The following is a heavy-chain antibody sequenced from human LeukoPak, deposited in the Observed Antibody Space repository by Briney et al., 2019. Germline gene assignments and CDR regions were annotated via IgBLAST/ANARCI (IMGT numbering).Heavy chain of an antibody. D-gene: IGHD1-26*01. CDR1: GGSISSYY. V-gene: IGHV4-4*07. CDR2: IYTSGST. CDR3: ARDRWIVGATKSATYYYYYYMDV. J-gene: IGHJ6*03. Sequence: SETLSLTCTVSGGSISSYYWSWIRQPAGKGLEWIGRIYTSGSTNYNPSLKSRVTMSVDTSKNQFSLKLSSVTAADTAVYYCARDRWIVGATKSATYYYYYYMDVWGKGTTVTVSS.